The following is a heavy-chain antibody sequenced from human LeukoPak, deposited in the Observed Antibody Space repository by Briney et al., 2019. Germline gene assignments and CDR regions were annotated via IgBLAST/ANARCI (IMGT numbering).Heavy chain of an antibody. CDR1: GGSVSSGSYY. J-gene: IGHJ6*02. Sequence: PSETLSLTCTVSGGSVSSGSYYWSWIRQPPGKGLEWIGYIYYSGSTNYNPSLKSRVTISVDTSKNQFSLKLSSVTAADTAVYYCAREGMRGGYYYYGMDVRGQGTTVTVSS. CDR2: IYYSGST. CDR3: AREGMRGGYYYYGMDV. V-gene: IGHV4-61*01.